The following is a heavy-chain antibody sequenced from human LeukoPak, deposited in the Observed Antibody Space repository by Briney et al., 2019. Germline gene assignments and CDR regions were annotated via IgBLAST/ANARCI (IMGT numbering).Heavy chain of an antibody. D-gene: IGHD2-21*01. J-gene: IGHJ4*02. Sequence: SETLSLTCTVSGGSISSYYWSWIRQPPGKGLEWIGYIYHSGSTYYNPSLKSRVTISVDRSKNQFSLKLSSVTAADTAVYYCARLHPVVVDYWGQGTLVTVSS. CDR2: IYHSGST. CDR1: GGSISSYY. CDR3: ARLHPVVVDY. V-gene: IGHV4-59*12.